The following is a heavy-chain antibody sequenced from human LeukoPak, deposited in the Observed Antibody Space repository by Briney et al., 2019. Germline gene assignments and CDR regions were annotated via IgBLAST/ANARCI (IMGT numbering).Heavy chain of an antibody. CDR1: GFTFSSYA. D-gene: IGHD1-26*01. V-gene: IGHV3-30*01. Sequence: GRSLRLSCAASGFTFSSYAMQWVRQAPGKGLEWVAVISYDGSNKYYADSVKGRFTISRDNSKNTLYLQMNSLRAEDTAVYNCARDRGSYDEDYYFDYWGQGTLVTVSS. CDR2: ISYDGSNK. CDR3: ARDRGSYDEDYYFDY. J-gene: IGHJ4*02.